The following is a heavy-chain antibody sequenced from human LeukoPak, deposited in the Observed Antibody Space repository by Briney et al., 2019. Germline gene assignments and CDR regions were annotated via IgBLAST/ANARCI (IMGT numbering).Heavy chain of an antibody. Sequence: GGSLRLSCAASGFTFSSYGMHWVRQAPGKGLEWVAVISYDGSNKYYADSVKGRFTISRDNSKNTLYLQMNSLRAEDTAVYYCAKDSGSGGYSTFDYWGQGTLVTVSS. CDR2: ISYDGSNK. CDR3: AKDSGSGGYSTFDY. J-gene: IGHJ4*02. V-gene: IGHV3-30*18. D-gene: IGHD3-10*01. CDR1: GFTFSSYG.